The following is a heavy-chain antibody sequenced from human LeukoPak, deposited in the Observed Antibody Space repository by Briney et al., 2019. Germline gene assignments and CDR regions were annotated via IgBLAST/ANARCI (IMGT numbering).Heavy chain of an antibody. D-gene: IGHD3-9*01. Sequence: GGSLRLSCAASGFTFSDYFMSWIRQGPGKGLEWVSHIDSSGTIYYADSVKGRATISRDNAKNSLYLQMNSLRAEDTAVYYCARTYYDILAGYNPYFDYWGQGILVTVSS. CDR3: ARTYYDILAGYNPYFDY. V-gene: IGHV3-11*04. CDR2: IDSSGTI. J-gene: IGHJ4*02. CDR1: GFTFSDYF.